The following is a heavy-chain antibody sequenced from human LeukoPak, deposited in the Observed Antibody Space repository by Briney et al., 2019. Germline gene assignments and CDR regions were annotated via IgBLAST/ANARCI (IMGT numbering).Heavy chain of an antibody. D-gene: IGHD3-22*01. CDR3: ARDLGQYYDTSDNWFDP. J-gene: IGHJ5*02. CDR1: GFTFSDYY. V-gene: IGHV3-11*04. Sequence: GGSLRLSCGASGFTFSDYYMSWIRQAPGKGLEWVSYISGSGSTTYYADSVKGRFTISRDNAKNTLNLQMNSLRAEDTAVYYCARDLGQYYDTSDNWFDPWGQGTLVTVSS. CDR2: ISGSGSTT.